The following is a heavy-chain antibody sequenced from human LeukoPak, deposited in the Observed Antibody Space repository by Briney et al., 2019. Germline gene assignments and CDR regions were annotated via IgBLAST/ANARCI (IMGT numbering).Heavy chain of an antibody. D-gene: IGHD2-21*02. V-gene: IGHV1-18*01. J-gene: IGHJ4*02. CDR2: ISAYNGNT. CDR1: GYTFTSYG. Sequence: ASVKVSCKASGYTFTSYGISWVRQAPGKGLEWMGWISAYNGNTNYAQKFQGRVTMTRDTSISTAYMELSRLRSDDTAVYYCARSRLLSLYFDYWGQGTLVTVSS. CDR3: ARSRLLSLYFDY.